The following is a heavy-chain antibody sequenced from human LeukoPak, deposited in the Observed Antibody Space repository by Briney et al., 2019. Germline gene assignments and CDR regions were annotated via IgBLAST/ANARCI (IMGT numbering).Heavy chain of an antibody. Sequence: GGSLRLSCEASGFSFSSYWMHWVRQGPGIGLVWVARINGEGITTNYADSVKGRFTISRDNAQNSMYLQMNSLRVEDTAVYYCTSWGDTTAEYFQRWGQGTLVTVSP. D-gene: IGHD2-21*02. V-gene: IGHV3-74*01. J-gene: IGHJ1*01. CDR2: INGEGITT. CDR3: TSWGDTTAEYFQR. CDR1: GFSFSSYW.